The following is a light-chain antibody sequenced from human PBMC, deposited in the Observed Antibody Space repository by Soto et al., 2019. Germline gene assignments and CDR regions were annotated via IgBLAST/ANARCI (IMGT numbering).Light chain of an antibody. CDR1: QSVSSN. CDR3: QQYNIWPTAYT. CDR2: GAS. V-gene: IGKV3-15*01. J-gene: IGKJ2*01. Sequence: EIVMTQSPATLSVSPGERATLSCRASQSVSSNLAWYQQKPGQAPRLLIYGASTRATGIPVRFSGSGSGTEFTLTISSLQSEDFAVYYCQQYNIWPTAYTFGQGTKLEIK.